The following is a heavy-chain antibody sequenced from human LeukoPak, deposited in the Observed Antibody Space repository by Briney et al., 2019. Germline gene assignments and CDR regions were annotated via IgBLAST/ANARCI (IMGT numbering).Heavy chain of an antibody. J-gene: IGHJ4*02. CDR2: INPSGGST. CDR1: GYTFTSYY. D-gene: IGHD3-22*01. Sequence: ASVKVSCKASGYTFTSYYMHWVRQAPGQGLEWMEIINPSGGSTSYAQKFQGRVTMTRDTSTSTVYMELSSLRSEDTAVYYCARARSSGYYYAVLSDYWGQGTLVTVSS. CDR3: ARARSSGYYYAVLSDY. V-gene: IGHV1-46*01.